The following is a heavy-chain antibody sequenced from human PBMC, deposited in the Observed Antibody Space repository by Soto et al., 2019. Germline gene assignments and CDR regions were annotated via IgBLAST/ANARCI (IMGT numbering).Heavy chain of an antibody. D-gene: IGHD2-21*02. J-gene: IGHJ6*02. Sequence: GGSLRLSCAASGFTFGSYGMHWVRQAPGKGLEWVAVIWYDGSNKYYADSVKGRFTISRDNSKNTLYLQMNSLRAEDTAVYYCARDGSGTAITYYYGMDVWGQGTTVTVSS. CDR3: ARDGSGTAITYYYGMDV. V-gene: IGHV3-33*01. CDR1: GFTFGSYG. CDR2: IWYDGSNK.